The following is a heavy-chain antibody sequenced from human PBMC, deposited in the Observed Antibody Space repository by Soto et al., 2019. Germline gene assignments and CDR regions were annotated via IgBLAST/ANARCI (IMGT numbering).Heavy chain of an antibody. Sequence: SVNGSCKASGYTFTVYYMHCVRQANGQGLEWMGWINPNSGGTNYAQKFQGWVTMTRDTSISTAYMELSRLRSDDTAVYYCARGGVLRYFDWLSLYGMDVWGQGTTDTVSS. CDR1: GYTFTVYY. V-gene: IGHV1-2*04. J-gene: IGHJ6*02. CDR3: ARGGVLRYFDWLSLYGMDV. CDR2: INPNSGGT. D-gene: IGHD3-9*01.